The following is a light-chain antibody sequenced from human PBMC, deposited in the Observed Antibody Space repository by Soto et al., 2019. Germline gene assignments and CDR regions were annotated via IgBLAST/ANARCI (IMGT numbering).Light chain of an antibody. CDR3: SSYRKTTFPHVV. Sequence: QSVLTQPASVSGSPGQSITISCTGTSSEIGADDFVSWYQHHPDKTPKLIIFEITYRPTGISHRFSASKSGNTASLTISGLEAEDEAFYYCSSYRKTTFPHVVFGGGTQLTVL. J-gene: IGLJ2*01. CDR1: SSEIGADDF. V-gene: IGLV2-14*01. CDR2: EIT.